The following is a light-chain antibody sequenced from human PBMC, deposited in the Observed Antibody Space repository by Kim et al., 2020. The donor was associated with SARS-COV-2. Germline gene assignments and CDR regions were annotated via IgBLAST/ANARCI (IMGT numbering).Light chain of an antibody. Sequence: DIQMTQSPSTLSASVGDRVTITCRASQSISSWLAWYQQKPGKAPKRLIYAASSLQSGVPSRFSGSGSGTEFTLTLSSLQPEDFAAFSCPLHNNDPPTFGGGTKVDIK. CDR3: PLHNNDPPT. J-gene: IGKJ4*01. CDR1: QSISSW. CDR2: AAS. V-gene: IGKV1-5*01.